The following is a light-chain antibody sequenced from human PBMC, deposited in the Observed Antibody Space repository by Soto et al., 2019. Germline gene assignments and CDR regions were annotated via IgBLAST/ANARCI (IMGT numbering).Light chain of an antibody. CDR3: QQYDNLPYT. J-gene: IGKJ2*01. Sequence: DIQMTQSPSSLSASVGDRVSITFQASQDISNYLNWYQQKPGKAPKLLIYDASNLETGVPSRFSGSGSGTDFTFTISSLQPEDIATYYCQQYDNLPYTFGKGTK. CDR2: DAS. CDR1: QDISNY. V-gene: IGKV1-33*01.